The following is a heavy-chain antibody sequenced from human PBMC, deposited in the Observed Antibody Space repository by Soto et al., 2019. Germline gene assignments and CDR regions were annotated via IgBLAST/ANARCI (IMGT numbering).Heavy chain of an antibody. D-gene: IGHD3-22*01. CDR3: ARVVDYYDPYYSYGMDV. V-gene: IGHV3-21*01. CDR2: ISSSSSYI. CDR1: GFTFSSYS. Sequence: EVQLVESGGGLVKPGGSLRLSCAASGFTFSSYSMNWVRQAPGKGLEWVSSISSSSSYIYYADSVKGRFTISRDNAKNPLHLQMNSLKAEDTAVYYCARVVDYYDPYYSYGMDVWGQGTTVTVSS. J-gene: IGHJ6*02.